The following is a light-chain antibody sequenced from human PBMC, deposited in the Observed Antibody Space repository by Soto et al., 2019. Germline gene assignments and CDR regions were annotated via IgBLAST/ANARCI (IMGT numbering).Light chain of an antibody. CDR2: DVS. Sequence: QSALTQPASVSGSPGQSITISCTGTSSDVGGYNYVSWYQQHPGKAPKLMIYDVSNRPSGVSNRFSGSKSGNTASLTISGLQAGGEADYYCSPYTSSSSLNYVWGTGTKVPV. CDR3: SPYTSSSSLNYV. CDR1: SSDVGGYNY. J-gene: IGLJ1*01. V-gene: IGLV2-14*01.